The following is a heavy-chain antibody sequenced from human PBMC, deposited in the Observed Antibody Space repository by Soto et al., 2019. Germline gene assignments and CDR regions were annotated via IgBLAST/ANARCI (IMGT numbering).Heavy chain of an antibody. D-gene: IGHD2-2*01. V-gene: IGHV3-48*01. CDR1: GFTFSSYS. CDR2: ISSSSSTI. CDR3: ASDCSSTSCYPGQDY. Sequence: EVQLVESGGGLVQPGGSLRLSCAASGFTFSSYSMNWVRQAPGKGLEWVSYISSSSSTIYYADSVKGRFTISRDNDKNSLYLQMNSLRAEDTAVYYCASDCSSTSCYPGQDYWGQGTLVTVSS. J-gene: IGHJ4*02.